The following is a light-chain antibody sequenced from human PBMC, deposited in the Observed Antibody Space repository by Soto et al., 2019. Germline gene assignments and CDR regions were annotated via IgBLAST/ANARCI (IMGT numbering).Light chain of an antibody. V-gene: IGKV3-11*01. CDR3: QQRSNWLT. Sequence: LTQDPGTLSLSDGDGPTLSCRASLNVNSYLAWYQQKPGQAPRLLIYDASNRATGIPARFSGSGSGTDFTLTISSLEPEDFAVYYCQQRSNWLTFGQGTRLEIK. CDR2: DAS. CDR1: LNVNSY. J-gene: IGKJ5*01.